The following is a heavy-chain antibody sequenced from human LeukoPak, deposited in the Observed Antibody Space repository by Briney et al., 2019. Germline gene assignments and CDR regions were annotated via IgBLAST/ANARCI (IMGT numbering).Heavy chain of an antibody. V-gene: IGHV3-66*01. D-gene: IGHD1-26*01. CDR2: IYSGGST. J-gene: IGHJ3*02. CDR1: GFTVSSNY. CDR3: ASIVGATGRAFDI. Sequence: GGSLRLSCAASGFTVSSNYMSWVRQAPGKGLEWVSVIYSGGSTYYADSVKGRFTISRDNSKNTLYLQMNSLRAEDTAVYYCASIVGATGRAFDIWGQGTMVTVSS.